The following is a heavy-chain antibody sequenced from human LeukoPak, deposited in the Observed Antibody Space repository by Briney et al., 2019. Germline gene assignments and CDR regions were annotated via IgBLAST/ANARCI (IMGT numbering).Heavy chain of an antibody. Sequence: ASVTVSCKASGYTFTSYGSSWVRQAPGQGLEWMGWISAYNGNTNYAQKLQGRVTMTTDTSTSTAYMELRSLRSDDTAVYYCARDLQLLMITFGGVSLDYWGQGTLVTVSS. CDR3: ARDLQLLMITFGGVSLDY. CDR1: GYTFTSYG. J-gene: IGHJ4*02. V-gene: IGHV1-18*01. CDR2: ISAYNGNT. D-gene: IGHD3-16*01.